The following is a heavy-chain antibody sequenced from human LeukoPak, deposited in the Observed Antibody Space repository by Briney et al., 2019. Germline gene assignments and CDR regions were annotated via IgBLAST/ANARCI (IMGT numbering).Heavy chain of an antibody. CDR1: GFTFSSYG. D-gene: IGHD1-1*01. CDR3: AKLHGGTPKDY. Sequence: GGSLRLSCAASGFTFSSYGMHWVRQAPGKGLEWVAVISYDGSNKYYADSVKGRFTISRDNSKNTLYLQMNSLGAEDTAVYYCAKLHGGTPKDYWGRGTLVTVSS. CDR2: ISYDGSNK. V-gene: IGHV3-30*18. J-gene: IGHJ4*02.